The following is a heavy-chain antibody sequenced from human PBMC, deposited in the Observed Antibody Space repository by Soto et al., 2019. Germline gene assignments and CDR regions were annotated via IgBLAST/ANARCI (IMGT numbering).Heavy chain of an antibody. V-gene: IGHV3-48*01. Sequence: GGSLRLSCAASGFTFSSYSMNWVRQAPGKGLEWVSYISSSSSTIYYADSVKGRFTISRDNAKNSLYLQMNSLRAEDTAVYYCARDQVSSPNFVYYYYMDVWGKGTTVTVSS. CDR2: ISSSSSTI. CDR3: ARDQVSSPNFVYYYYMDV. D-gene: IGHD6-6*01. CDR1: GFTFSSYS. J-gene: IGHJ6*03.